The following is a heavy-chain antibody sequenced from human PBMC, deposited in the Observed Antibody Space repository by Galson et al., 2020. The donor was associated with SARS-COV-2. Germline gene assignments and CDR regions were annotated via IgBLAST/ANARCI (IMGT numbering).Heavy chain of an antibody. Sequence: SETLSLTCTVSGGSISSSSYYWGWIRQPPGKGLEWIGSIYYSGSTYYSPSLKSRVTISVDTSKNQFSLKLSSVTAADTAVYYCARVETGSGWTDRYWTSRKYYYYYYMDVWAKGTTVTVSS. D-gene: IGHD6-19*01. CDR2: IYYSGST. J-gene: IGHJ6*03. CDR3: ARVETGSGWTDRYWTSRKYYYYYYMDV. V-gene: IGHV4-39*07. CDR1: GGSISSSSYY.